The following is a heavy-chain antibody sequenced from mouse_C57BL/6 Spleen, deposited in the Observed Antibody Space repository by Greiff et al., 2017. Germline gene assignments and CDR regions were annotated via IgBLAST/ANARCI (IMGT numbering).Heavy chain of an antibody. D-gene: IGHD1-1*01. V-gene: IGHV10-1*01. CDR3: VGDGSSSYRYFDV. CDR2: IRSKSNNYAT. CDR1: GFSFNTYA. J-gene: IGHJ1*03. Sequence: EVQLVESGGGLVQPKGSLKLSCAASGFSFNTYAMNWVRQAPGKGLEWVARIRSKSNNYATYYADSVKDRFTISRDDSESMLYLQMNNLKTEDTAMYYCVGDGSSSYRYFDVWGTGTTVTVSS.